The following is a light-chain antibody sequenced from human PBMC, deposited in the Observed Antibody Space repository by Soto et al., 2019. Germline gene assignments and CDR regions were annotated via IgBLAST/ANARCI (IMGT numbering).Light chain of an antibody. Sequence: QSALTQPASVSGSAGQSSTISCTGTSSDVGGYNFVSWYQQHPGKAPKVMIFEVSNRPSGVSNRFSGSKSGNTASLTISGLQAEDEADYYCSSYASSSTLVFGTGTKVTVL. CDR3: SSYASSSTLV. CDR2: EVS. CDR1: SSDVGGYNF. V-gene: IGLV2-14*01. J-gene: IGLJ1*01.